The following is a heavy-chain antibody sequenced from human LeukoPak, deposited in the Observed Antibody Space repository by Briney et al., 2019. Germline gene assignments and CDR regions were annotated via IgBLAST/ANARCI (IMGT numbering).Heavy chain of an antibody. V-gene: IGHV4-59*01. CDR1: GGSISSYY. CDR3: ARYRIAAIDAFDI. D-gene: IGHD6-25*01. CDR2: IYYSGST. Sequence: SETLSLTCTVSGGSISSYYWSWIRQPAGKGLEWIGYIYYSGSTNYNPSLKSRVTISVDTSKNQFSLKLSSVTAADTAVYYCARYRIAAIDAFDIWGQGTMVTVSS. J-gene: IGHJ3*02.